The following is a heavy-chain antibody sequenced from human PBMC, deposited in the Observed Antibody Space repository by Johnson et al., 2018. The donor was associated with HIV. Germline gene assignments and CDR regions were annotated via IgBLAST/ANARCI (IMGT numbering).Heavy chain of an antibody. D-gene: IGHD3-3*01. CDR2: IRWNSETT. Sequence: VQLVESGGGVVRPGGSLRLSCVASGFTFDDYAMHWVRQAPGKGLEWVSGIRWNSETTVYADSVKGRFTISRDNAKNSLYLQMNSLRPEDTAFYYCVKGSNFGGTPDAFSIWGQGTLVTVSS. V-gene: IGHV3-9*01. CDR1: GFTFDDYA. J-gene: IGHJ3*02. CDR3: VKGSNFGGTPDAFSI.